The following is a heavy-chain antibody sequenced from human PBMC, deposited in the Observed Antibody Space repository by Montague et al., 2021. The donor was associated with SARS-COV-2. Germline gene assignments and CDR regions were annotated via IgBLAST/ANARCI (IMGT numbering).Heavy chain of an antibody. CDR3: ECGGFKSADYFYFGLDV. D-gene: IGHD2-21*01. Sequence: SETLSLTCTVSGDSISSYYWYWIWQPPGQGQEWIGNIYYNESTNYNPSLTSQVPISGDTSKNQFSLYLRSVTAADTAVDYCECGGFKSADYFYFGLDVWGQGTTVTVSS. J-gene: IGHJ6*02. V-gene: IGHV4-59*01. CDR2: IYYNEST. CDR1: GDSISSYY.